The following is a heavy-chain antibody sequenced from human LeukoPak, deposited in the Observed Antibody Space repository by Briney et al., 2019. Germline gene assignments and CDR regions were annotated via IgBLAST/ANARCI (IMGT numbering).Heavy chain of an antibody. Sequence: ASVTVSCKASGYTFTSHGISWVRQAPRQGLEWMGWISAYNGNTKYALKLQGRVTMTTDTSTSTAYMELRSLRSDDTAVYYCARTYYYGSGTYYNFDYWGQGTLVTVSS. J-gene: IGHJ4*02. CDR3: ARTYYYGSGTYYNFDY. CDR1: GYTFTSHG. CDR2: ISAYNGNT. D-gene: IGHD3-10*01. V-gene: IGHV1-18*01.